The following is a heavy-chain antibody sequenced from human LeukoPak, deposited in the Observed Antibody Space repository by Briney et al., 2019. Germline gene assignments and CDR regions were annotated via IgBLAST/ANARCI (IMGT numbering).Heavy chain of an antibody. J-gene: IGHJ4*02. CDR2: MNPNSGNT. Sequence: ASVKVSCKAFGYTFTSYDINWVRQATGQGLEWMGWMNPNSGNTGYAQKFQGRVTITRNTSISTAYMELSSLRSEDTAVYYCARGISYYDFWSGAQGYFDYWGQGTLVTVSS. V-gene: IGHV1-8*03. D-gene: IGHD3-3*01. CDR1: GYTFTSYD. CDR3: ARGISYYDFWSGAQGYFDY.